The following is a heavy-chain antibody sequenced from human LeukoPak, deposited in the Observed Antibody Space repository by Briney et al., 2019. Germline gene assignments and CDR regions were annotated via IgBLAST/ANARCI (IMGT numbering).Heavy chain of an antibody. D-gene: IGHD1-26*01. V-gene: IGHV3-74*01. CDR3: ARADPWYSGPTDGIDY. CDR2: INSDGSST. J-gene: IGHJ4*02. CDR1: GFTFSSHW. Sequence: PGGSLRLSCAVSGFTFSSHWMHWVRQAPGKGLVWVSRINSDGSSTSYADSVKGRFTISRDNAKNTLYLQMNSLRAEDTAVFYCARADPWYSGPTDGIDYWGQGTLVTVSS.